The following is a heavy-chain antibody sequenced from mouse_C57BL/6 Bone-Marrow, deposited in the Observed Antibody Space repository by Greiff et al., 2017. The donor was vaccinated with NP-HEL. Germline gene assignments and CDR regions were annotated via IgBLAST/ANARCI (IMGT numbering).Heavy chain of an antibody. CDR2: IYPRSGNT. CDR3: ASSRRYFDV. CDR1: GYTFTSYG. J-gene: IGHJ1*03. V-gene: IGHV1-81*01. Sequence: QVQLQQSGAELARPGASVKLSCKASGYTFTSYGISWVKQRTGQGLEWIGEIYPRSGNTYYNEKFKGKATLTADKSSSTAYMELHSLTSEDSAVYFCASSRRYFDVWGTGTTVTVSS.